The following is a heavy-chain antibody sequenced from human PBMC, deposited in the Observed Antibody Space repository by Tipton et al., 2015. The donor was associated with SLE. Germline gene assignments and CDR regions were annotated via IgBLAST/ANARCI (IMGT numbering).Heavy chain of an antibody. Sequence: TLSLTCSVSGGSISSGSYYWSWIRQPSGKGLEWIGHIYYSGRTNYNPSLKSRITISVDTSKKQFSLKLSSVTAANTVVYYCARVVKGSSWYWFDPWGQGTLVTVSS. CDR2: IYYSGRT. D-gene: IGHD6-13*01. V-gene: IGHV4-61*01. CDR3: ARVVKGSSWYWFDP. J-gene: IGHJ5*02. CDR1: GGSISSGSYY.